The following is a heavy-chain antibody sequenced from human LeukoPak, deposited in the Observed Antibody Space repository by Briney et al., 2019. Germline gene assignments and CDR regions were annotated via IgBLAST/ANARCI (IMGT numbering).Heavy chain of an antibody. D-gene: IGHD2-15*01. Sequence: SETLSLTCAVYGGSFSGYYWSWIRQPPGKGLEWIGEINHSGSTNYNPSLKSRVTISVDTSKNQFSLKLSSVTAADTAVYYCARPNGGYCSSGSCYTAYFDYWGQGTLVTVSS. CDR1: GGSFSGYY. CDR3: ARPNGGYCSSGSCYTAYFDY. V-gene: IGHV4-34*01. CDR2: INHSGST. J-gene: IGHJ4*02.